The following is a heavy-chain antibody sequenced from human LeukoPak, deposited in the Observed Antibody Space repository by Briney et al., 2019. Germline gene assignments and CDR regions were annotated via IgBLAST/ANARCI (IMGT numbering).Heavy chain of an antibody. Sequence: GGSLRLSCAASGFTFSSYAMHWVRQAPGKGLEWVAVISYGGSNKYYADSVKGRFTISRDNSKNTLYLQMNSLRAEDTAVYYCARFTYYDSSGSPGYWGQGTLVTVSS. CDR3: ARFTYYDSSGSPGY. CDR1: GFTFSSYA. D-gene: IGHD3-22*01. J-gene: IGHJ4*02. CDR2: ISYGGSNK. V-gene: IGHV3-30-3*01.